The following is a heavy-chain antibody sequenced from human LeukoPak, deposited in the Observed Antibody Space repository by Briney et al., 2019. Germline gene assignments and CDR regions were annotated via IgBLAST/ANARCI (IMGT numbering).Heavy chain of an antibody. CDR1: GYTFTAYY. V-gene: IGHV1-18*04. CDR3: ASAYSGSYRLVDY. D-gene: IGHD1-26*01. J-gene: IGHJ4*02. CDR2: ISAYNGNT. Sequence: ASVKVSCKASGYTFTAYYMHWVRPAPGQGLEWMGWISAYNGNTNYAQKLQGRVTMTTNASTSTAYMELRSLRSDDTAVYYCASAYSGSYRLVDYWGQGTLVTVSS.